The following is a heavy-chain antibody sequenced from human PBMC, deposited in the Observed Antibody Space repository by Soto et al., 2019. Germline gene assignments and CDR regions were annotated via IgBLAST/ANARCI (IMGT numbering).Heavy chain of an antibody. CDR3: ASHGDSFDY. Sequence: ASVKVSCKASGGTFSSYTVSWVRQAPGQGLEWMGRIIPILGIANYAQKFQGRVTITADKSTSAAYMELSSLRSEDTAVYYCASHGDSFDYWGQGTLVTVSS. J-gene: IGHJ4*02. V-gene: IGHV1-69*02. D-gene: IGHD4-17*01. CDR2: IIPILGIA. CDR1: GGTFSSYT.